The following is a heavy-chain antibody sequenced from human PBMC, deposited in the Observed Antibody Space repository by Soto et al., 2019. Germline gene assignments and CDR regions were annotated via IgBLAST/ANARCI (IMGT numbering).Heavy chain of an antibody. CDR2: FDPEDGET. Sequence: ASVKVSCKVSGYTLTELSMHWVRQAPGKGLEWMGGFDPEDGETIYAQKFQGRVTMTEDTSTDTAYMELSSLRSEDTAVYYCATESYYDSSGYYYGPDVFDIWGQGTMVTVSS. J-gene: IGHJ3*02. CDR3: ATESYYDSSGYYYGPDVFDI. CDR1: GYTLTELS. D-gene: IGHD3-22*01. V-gene: IGHV1-24*01.